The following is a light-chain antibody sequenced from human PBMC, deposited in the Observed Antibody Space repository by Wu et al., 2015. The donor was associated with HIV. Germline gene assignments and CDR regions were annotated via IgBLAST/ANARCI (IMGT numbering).Light chain of an antibody. CDR1: QRLNSF. V-gene: IGKV3-11*01. CDR3: QQRSVLWS. J-gene: IGKJ1*01. CDR2: GAT. Sequence: EIVLTQSPATLSLSPGERATLSCRASQRLNSFLAWYQHKPGQPPRLLIYGATNRATGIPARFSGSGSETDFTLTISSLEPDDFAVYFCQQRSVLWSFGQGTRV.